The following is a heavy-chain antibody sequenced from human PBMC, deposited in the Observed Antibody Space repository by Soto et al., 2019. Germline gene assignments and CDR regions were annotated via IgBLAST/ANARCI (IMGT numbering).Heavy chain of an antibody. D-gene: IGHD2-21*02. V-gene: IGHV4-59*01. Sequence: SETLSLTCTVSGGSISSYYWSWIRQPPGKGLEWIGYIYYSGSTNYNPSLKSRVTISVDTSKNQFSLKLSSVTAADTAVYYCARVLGDDASYYYYYMDVWGKGTTVTVSS. CDR1: GGSISSYY. J-gene: IGHJ6*03. CDR3: ARVLGDDASYYYYYMDV. CDR2: IYYSGST.